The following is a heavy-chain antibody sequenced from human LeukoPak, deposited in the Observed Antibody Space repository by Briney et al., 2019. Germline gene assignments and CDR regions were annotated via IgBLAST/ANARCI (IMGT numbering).Heavy chain of an antibody. J-gene: IGHJ4*02. CDR2: INQDGSEK. CDR3: AGGWGPMVVSY. V-gene: IGHV3-7*01. CDR1: GFTFRNSW. D-gene: IGHD2-8*02. Sequence: GGSLRLSCAASGFTFRNSWMSWVRQPPGKGLEWVANINQDGSEKYYVDSVKGRFTISRDNGKNSLYLQMNSLRAEDTAVYYCAGGWGPMVVSYWGQGTLVTVSS.